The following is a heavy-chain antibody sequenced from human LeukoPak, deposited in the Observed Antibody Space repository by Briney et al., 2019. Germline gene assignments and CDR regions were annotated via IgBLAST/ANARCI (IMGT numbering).Heavy chain of an antibody. V-gene: IGHV1-2*02. CDR2: INPNSGGT. CDR1: GYTFTGYY. D-gene: IGHD4-23*01. J-gene: IGHJ4*02. Sequence: SSVKVSFKSSGYTFTGYYMHWVRQPPAPGQEGMGWINPNSGGTNNAQKFQGRVTMTRDASISTAYMELIWVRADDTALYYCATDYAGNSVPDYWGQGTMVTVSS. CDR3: ATDYAGNSVPDY.